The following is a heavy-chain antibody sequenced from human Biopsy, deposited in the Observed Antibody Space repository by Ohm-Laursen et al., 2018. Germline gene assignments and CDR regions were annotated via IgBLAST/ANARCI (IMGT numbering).Heavy chain of an antibody. J-gene: IGHJ4*02. CDR2: ISANSGNT. D-gene: IGHD6-19*01. Sequence: SSVKVSCKASGYTLAGFGVGWVRQGPGQGLEWMGWISANSGNTNYAQKFQGRVTMTADTSTSTAYMELRSLTSDDTAIYYCARGMAVAVTLYYFDYWGQGSLLPVSS. CDR3: ARGMAVAVTLYYFDY. V-gene: IGHV1-18*01. CDR1: GYTLAGFG.